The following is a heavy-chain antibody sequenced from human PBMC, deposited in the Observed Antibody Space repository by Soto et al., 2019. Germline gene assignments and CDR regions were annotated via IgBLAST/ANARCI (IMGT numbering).Heavy chain of an antibody. Sequence: RRLSCAASGFTFSSYAMHWVRQAPGKGLEWVAVISYDGSNKYYADSVKGRFTISRDNSKNTLYLQMNSLRAEDTAVYYCARDDSYYYGSGSYYNPYYYGMDVWGQGTTVTVSS. V-gene: IGHV3-30-3*01. CDR3: ARDDSYYYGSGSYYNPYYYGMDV. CDR2: ISYDGSNK. J-gene: IGHJ6*02. D-gene: IGHD3-10*01. CDR1: GFTFSSYA.